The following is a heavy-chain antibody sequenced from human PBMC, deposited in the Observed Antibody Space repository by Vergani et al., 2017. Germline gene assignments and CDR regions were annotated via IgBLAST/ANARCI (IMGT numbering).Heavy chain of an antibody. CDR1: GYTFTSYG. V-gene: IGHV1-18*01. CDR3: ARARLVSGSYSGGYYYYGMDV. D-gene: IGHD1-26*01. J-gene: IGHJ6*02. Sequence: QVQLVQSGAEVKKPGASVKVSCKASGYTFTSYGISWVRQAPGQGLEWMGWISAYNGNTTYAQKLQGRVTMTTDTSTSTAYMELRSLRSDDTAVYYCARARLVSGSYSGGYYYYGMDVWGQGTTVTVSS. CDR2: ISAYNGNT.